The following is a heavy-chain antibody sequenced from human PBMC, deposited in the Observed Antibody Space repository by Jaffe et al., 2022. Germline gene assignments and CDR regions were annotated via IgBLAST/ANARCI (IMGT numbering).Heavy chain of an antibody. J-gene: IGHJ6*03. CDR2: IYHSGST. CDR3: ARGSRYCSSTSCYYYYYYYYMDV. D-gene: IGHD2-2*01. Sequence: QVQLQESGPGLVKPSGTLSLTCAVSGGSISSSNWWSWVRQPPGKGLEWIGEIYHSGSTNYNPSLKSRVTISVDKSKNQFSLKLSSVTAADTAVYYCARGSRYCSSTSCYYYYYYYYMDVWGKGTTVTVSS. CDR1: GGSISSSNW. V-gene: IGHV4-4*02.